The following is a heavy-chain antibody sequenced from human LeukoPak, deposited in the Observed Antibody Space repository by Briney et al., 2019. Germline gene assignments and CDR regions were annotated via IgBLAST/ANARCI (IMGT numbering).Heavy chain of an antibody. V-gene: IGHV3-30-3*01. CDR2: ISYDGSNK. J-gene: IGHJ6*02. D-gene: IGHD2-2*02. CDR1: GFTFSSYA. CDR3: ARVPTAILYYYYGTDV. Sequence: PGGSLRLSCAASGFTFSSYAMYWVRQAPGKGLEWVAVISYDGSNKYYADSVKGRFTISRDNSKNTLYLQMNSLRAEDTAVYYCARVPTAILYYYYGTDVWGQGTTVTVSS.